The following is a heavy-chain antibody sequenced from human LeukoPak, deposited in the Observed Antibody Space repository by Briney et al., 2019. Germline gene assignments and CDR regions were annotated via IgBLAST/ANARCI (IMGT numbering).Heavy chain of an antibody. CDR2: IYYSGST. CDR1: GGSISSSSSY. Sequence: PSETLSLTCTVSGGSISSSSSYWGWIRQPPGKGLEWIASIYYSGSTYYNPSLKSRLTISVDTSNNQFSLTVGFVTAADTAVYYCARRNHYFDYWGQGALVTVSS. J-gene: IGHJ4*02. V-gene: IGHV4-39*01. CDR3: ARRNHYFDY.